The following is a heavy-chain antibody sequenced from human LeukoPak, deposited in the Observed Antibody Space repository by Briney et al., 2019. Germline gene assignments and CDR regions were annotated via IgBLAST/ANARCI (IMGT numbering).Heavy chain of an antibody. CDR3: AKDSDTYYYDSSGYLGSGFDY. J-gene: IGHJ4*02. V-gene: IGHV3-30*02. D-gene: IGHD3-22*01. CDR1: GFSFSSCG. Sequence: GGSLRLSCEASGFSFSSCGLHWVRQAPGKGLEWVAFIRYDGTNKYYADSVKGRFTISRDNSKNTLYLQMNSLRAEDTAVYYCAKDSDTYYYDSSGYLGSGFDYWGQGTLVTVSS. CDR2: IRYDGTNK.